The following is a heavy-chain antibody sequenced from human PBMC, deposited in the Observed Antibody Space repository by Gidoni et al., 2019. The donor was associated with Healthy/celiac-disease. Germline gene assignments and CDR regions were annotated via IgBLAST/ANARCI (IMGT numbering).Heavy chain of an antibody. J-gene: IGHJ6*02. CDR2: INWNGGST. CDR1: GLTFNDYG. CDR3: ARWHYGMDV. Sequence: EVQLVDSGGGVVRPGGSLRLSCAASGLTFNDYGRGGVRRAPGKGLEWVAGINWNGGSTSYADSAKGRITISRDNAKNSRYLQVNSLRAEDTASYHCARWHYGMDVWGQGTTVTVSS. V-gene: IGHV3-20*01.